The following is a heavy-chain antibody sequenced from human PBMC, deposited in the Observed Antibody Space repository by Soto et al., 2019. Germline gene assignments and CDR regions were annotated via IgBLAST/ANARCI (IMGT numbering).Heavy chain of an antibody. V-gene: IGHV3-23*01. CDR2: ISGGGNDA. CDR3: ARSLFLASTDTETFDY. D-gene: IGHD3-3*02. CDR1: RFTFSSYA. Sequence: LRLSCAASRFTFSSYAMSWVRQAPGKGLEGVSSISGGGNDAYYADSVKGRCTISRDNSQNTLYLQMSSLRADDTAVYYCARSLFLASTDTETFDYWGQGALVTVSS. J-gene: IGHJ4*02.